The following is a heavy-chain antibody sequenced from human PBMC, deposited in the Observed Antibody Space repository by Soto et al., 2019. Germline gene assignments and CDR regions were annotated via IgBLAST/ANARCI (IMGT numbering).Heavy chain of an antibody. V-gene: IGHV3-33*06. CDR1: GFTFSTYG. D-gene: IGHD6-19*01. Sequence: QVQLVESGGGVVQPGRSLRLSCAASGFTFSTYGMHWVRQAPGTGLEWVALIWYDGSNKYYADSVKGRFTISRDNSKNTLYLQMNSLRAEDTAIYYCAKSYNSGWFSGDWFDPWGQGTLVTVSS. J-gene: IGHJ5*02. CDR3: AKSYNSGWFSGDWFDP. CDR2: IWYDGSNK.